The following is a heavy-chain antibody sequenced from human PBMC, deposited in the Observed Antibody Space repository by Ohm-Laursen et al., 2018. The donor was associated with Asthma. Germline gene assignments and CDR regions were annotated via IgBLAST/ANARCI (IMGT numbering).Heavy chain of an antibody. D-gene: IGHD3-9*01. CDR2: ISYDGSNK. CDR1: GFTFSSYG. CDR3: AKLPIPLRYFDWLSPDTTGWDY. V-gene: IGHV3-30*18. J-gene: IGHJ4*02. Sequence: RSLRLSCAASGFTFSSYGMHWVRQAPGKGLEWVAVISYDGSNKYYADSVKGRFTISRDNSKNTLYLQMNSLRAEDTAVYYCAKLPIPLRYFDWLSPDTTGWDYWGQGTLVTVSS.